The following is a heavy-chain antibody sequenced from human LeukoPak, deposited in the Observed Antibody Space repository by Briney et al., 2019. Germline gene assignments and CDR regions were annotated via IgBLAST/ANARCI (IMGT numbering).Heavy chain of an antibody. CDR2: ICYDASNK. D-gene: IGHD2-2*01. Sequence: PGGSLRLSCVASGFTFTSYGMRWVRQAPGKGLEWVSSICYDASNKYYADSVKGRFTISRDNSKNTLYLQMNSLRAEDTAVYYCGRDGVVVVPGAMGGGYYYYGMDVWGQGTTVTVSS. J-gene: IGHJ6*02. V-gene: IGHV3-33*01. CDR3: GRDGVVVVPGAMGGGYYYYGMDV. CDR1: GFTFTSYG.